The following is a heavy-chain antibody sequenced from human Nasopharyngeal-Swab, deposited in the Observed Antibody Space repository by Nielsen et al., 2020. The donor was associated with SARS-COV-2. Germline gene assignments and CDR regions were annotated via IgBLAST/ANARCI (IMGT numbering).Heavy chain of an antibody. Sequence: ASVKVSCKASGYAFTSYYMHWVRQAPGQGLEWMGIINPSGGSTSYAQKFQGRVTMTRDTSTSTVYMELSSLRSDDTAVYYCASHQDYDILTGYYQSAFDIWGQGAMVTVSS. CDR2: INPSGGST. V-gene: IGHV1-46*01. D-gene: IGHD3-9*01. J-gene: IGHJ3*02. CDR3: ASHQDYDILTGYYQSAFDI. CDR1: GYAFTSYY.